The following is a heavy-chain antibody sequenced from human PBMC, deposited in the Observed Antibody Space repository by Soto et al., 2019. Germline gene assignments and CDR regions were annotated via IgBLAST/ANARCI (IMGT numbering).Heavy chain of an antibody. CDR3: ARGHCSSTSCYYYYYMDV. CDR1: GYTFTGYY. V-gene: IGHV1-2*04. Sequence: ASVKVSCKASGYTFTGYYMHWVRQAPGQGLEWMGWINPNSGGTNYAQKFQGWVTMTRDTSISTAYMELSRLRSDDTAVYYCARGHCSSTSCYYYYYMDVWGKGTTVTVSS. CDR2: INPNSGGT. D-gene: IGHD2-2*01. J-gene: IGHJ6*03.